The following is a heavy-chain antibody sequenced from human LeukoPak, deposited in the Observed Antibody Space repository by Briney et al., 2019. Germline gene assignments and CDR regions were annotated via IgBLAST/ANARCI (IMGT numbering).Heavy chain of an antibody. Sequence: GGSLSLSCEASGFIFEDYAMHWVRQVPRKGLEWVSVINSNGDTTNYGDCVKGRLSISGDNSKNSLYLQMNSLRTEDTALYYCVKDRQYGDYGGGDFFDYWGQGTLVTVSS. CDR2: INSNGDTT. CDR1: GFIFEDYA. CDR3: VKDRQYGDYGGGDFFDY. J-gene: IGHJ4*01. V-gene: IGHV3-43D*03. D-gene: IGHD4-17*01.